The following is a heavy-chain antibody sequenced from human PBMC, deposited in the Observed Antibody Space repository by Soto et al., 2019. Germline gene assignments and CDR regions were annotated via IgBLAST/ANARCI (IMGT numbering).Heavy chain of an antibody. CDR2: IYYSGST. J-gene: IGHJ6*02. Sequence: SETLSPTCTVSCGYSSGGGYYWSWIREHAERGLEWIGYIYYSGSTYYNPSLKSRVTISVDTSKNQFSLKLSSVTAADTAVYYCARDRRGLHYDFWSGLDVWGQGTTVTVSS. D-gene: IGHD3-3*01. CDR3: ARDRRGLHYDFWSGLDV. V-gene: IGHV4-31*03. CDR1: CGYSSGGGYY.